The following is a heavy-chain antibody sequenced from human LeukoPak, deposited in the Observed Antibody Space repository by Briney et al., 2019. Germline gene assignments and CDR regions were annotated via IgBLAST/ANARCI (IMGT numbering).Heavy chain of an antibody. Sequence: GGSLRLSCAASGFIVSNNYMSWVRQAPGKGPEWVSVIYSGGSTYYADSVKGRFTISRDNSKNTLFLQMNSLRAEDTAVYYCSKGQWLVEQTFDYWGQGTLVTVSS. J-gene: IGHJ4*02. CDR2: IYSGGST. CDR1: GFIVSNNY. D-gene: IGHD6-19*01. CDR3: SKGQWLVEQTFDY. V-gene: IGHV3-53*05.